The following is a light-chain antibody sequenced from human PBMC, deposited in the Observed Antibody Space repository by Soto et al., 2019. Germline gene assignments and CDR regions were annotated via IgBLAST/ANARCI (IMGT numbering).Light chain of an antibody. CDR1: QSVSSNY. J-gene: IGKJ5*01. V-gene: IGKV3-20*01. Sequence: EIVLTQSPATLSLSPGKRVTLSCRASQSVSSNYLAWYQQKPGQAPRPLIYGASSRATGLPDRFSGSGSGADFSLTISRLEPEDFAVYYCQQYGSSPITFGQGTRLEIK. CDR2: GAS. CDR3: QQYGSSPIT.